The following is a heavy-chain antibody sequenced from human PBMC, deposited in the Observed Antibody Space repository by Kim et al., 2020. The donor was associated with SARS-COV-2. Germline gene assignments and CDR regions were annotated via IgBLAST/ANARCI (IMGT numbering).Heavy chain of an antibody. D-gene: IGHD1-1*01. J-gene: IGHJ5*02. V-gene: IGHV4-4*07. CDR3: ARERDYWRWFDP. Sequence: NYNPSLKSRVTMSVDTSKNQFSLKLSSVTAADTAVYYCARERDYWRWFDPWGQGTLVTVSS.